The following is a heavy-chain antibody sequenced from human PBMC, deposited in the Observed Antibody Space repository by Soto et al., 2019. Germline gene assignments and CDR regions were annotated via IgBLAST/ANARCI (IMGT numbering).Heavy chain of an antibody. V-gene: IGHV3-23*01. Sequence: EVQLSQSGGGLVQPGGSLRLSCAASGFSFAGYAVTWVRQVPGQGLEWVSAISGGGGSTYYVDSVKGRFTISRDNSKHTVHLLMSRLRAEDTAVYYCAKTESFNGYYNAFDYWGRGTQVTVSS. J-gene: IGHJ4*02. CDR2: ISGGGGST. CDR1: GFSFAGYA. CDR3: AKTESFNGYYNAFDY. D-gene: IGHD3-9*01.